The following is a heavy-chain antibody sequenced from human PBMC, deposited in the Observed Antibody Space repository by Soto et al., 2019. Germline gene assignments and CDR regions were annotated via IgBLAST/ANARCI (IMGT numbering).Heavy chain of an antibody. Sequence: AQLVQSGPEVKKPGASVKVSCKASGDTFSSYGISWVRQAPGQGLEWLGWISPYDDDTKYAQNLQGRVRMTTDTSTRTVYMDLRSLRSDDTAIYYCARGGYYDSSGSRNYHYYGMDVWVQGTTVTVSS. CDR1: GDTFSSYG. CDR2: ISPYDDDT. D-gene: IGHD3-22*01. J-gene: IGHJ6*02. CDR3: ARGGYYDSSGSRNYHYYGMDV. V-gene: IGHV1-18*01.